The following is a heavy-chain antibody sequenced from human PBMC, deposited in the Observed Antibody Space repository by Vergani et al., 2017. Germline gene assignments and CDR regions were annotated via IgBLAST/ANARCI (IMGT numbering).Heavy chain of an antibody. CDR1: GFTFDDYA. CDR3: ARGLLQCSSTSCYYY. D-gene: IGHD2-2*01. CDR2: ISWDGGST. Sequence: EVQLVESGGVVVQPGGSLRLSCAASGFTFDDYAMHWVRQAPGKGLEWVSLISWDGGSTYYADSVKGRFTISRDNSKNSLYLQMNSLRAEDTALYYCARGLLQCSSTSCYYYWGQGTLVTVSS. J-gene: IGHJ4*02. V-gene: IGHV3-43D*03.